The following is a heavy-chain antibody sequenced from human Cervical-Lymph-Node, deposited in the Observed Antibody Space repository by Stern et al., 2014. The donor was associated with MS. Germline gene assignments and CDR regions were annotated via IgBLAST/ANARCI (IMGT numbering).Heavy chain of an antibody. J-gene: IGHJ4*02. CDR1: GGTLNSYA. D-gene: IGHD3-22*01. CDR3: TLDSSDHHVDF. V-gene: IGHV1-69*06. CDR2: IIPMSGAT. Sequence: QMQLVQSGPELKKPGSSVKVSCKASGGTLNSYAISWVRQAPGPGLAWMGGIIPMSGATNTTEKFQGQITRSADKSTTTAYMELRSLKYEDTAVYYCTLDSSDHHVDFWGQGTPVIVSS.